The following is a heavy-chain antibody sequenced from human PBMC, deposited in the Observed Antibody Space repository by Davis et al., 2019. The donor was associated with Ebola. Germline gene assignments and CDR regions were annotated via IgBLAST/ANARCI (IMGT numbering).Heavy chain of an antibody. V-gene: IGHV3-23*01. CDR1: GFSFTNYA. CDR2: ISGAGYNT. D-gene: IGHD5-18*01. Sequence: GGSLRLSCEASGFSFTNYAMNWVRQGPGQGLEWVSGISGAGYNTYHADSVKGRFTSSRDGATNSVHLQMDSLRADDTAVYYCARDSAVVFFDYWSQGTLVTVSS. CDR3: ARDSAVVFFDY. J-gene: IGHJ4*02.